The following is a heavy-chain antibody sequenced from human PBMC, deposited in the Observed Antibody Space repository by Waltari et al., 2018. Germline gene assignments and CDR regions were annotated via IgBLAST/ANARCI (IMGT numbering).Heavy chain of an antibody. Sequence: QVQLQESGPGLVKPSQTLSLTCTVSGGSISSGSYYWSWIRQPAGKGLEWIGRIYTSGRTTYNPSLKSRVTISVDTSKNQFSLKLSSVTAADTAVYYCAKLESLRVVPAFYGMDVWGQGTTVTVSS. CDR1: GGSISSGSYY. D-gene: IGHD2-2*01. V-gene: IGHV4-61*02. CDR3: AKLESLRVVPAFYGMDV. CDR2: IYTSGRT. J-gene: IGHJ6*02.